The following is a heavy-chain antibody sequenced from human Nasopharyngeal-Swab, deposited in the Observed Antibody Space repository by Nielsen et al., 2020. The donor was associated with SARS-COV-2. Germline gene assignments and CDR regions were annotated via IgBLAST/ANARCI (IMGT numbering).Heavy chain of an antibody. D-gene: IGHD6-6*01. CDR1: GYTFTSHG. CDR2: ISAYNGNT. Sequence: ASVKVSCKASGYTFTSHGISWVRQAPGQGLEWMGWISAYNGNTNYAQKLQGRVTMTTDTSTSTAYMELRSLRSDDTAVYYCTREKQARLNDYYYYGMDVWGQGTTVTVSS. CDR3: TREKQARLNDYYYYGMDV. V-gene: IGHV1-18*01. J-gene: IGHJ6*02.